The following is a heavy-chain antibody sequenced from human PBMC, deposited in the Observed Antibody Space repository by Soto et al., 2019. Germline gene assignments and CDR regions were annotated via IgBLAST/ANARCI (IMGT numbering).Heavy chain of an antibody. J-gene: IGHJ4*02. CDR2: IKQDGSEK. Sequence: EAQLVESGGGLVQPGRSLRLSCAASGFTFTNYWMSWVRQAPGKGLEWVANIKQDGSEKYYADSVKGRFIISRDNAKTSLYLQMNSLRAEDTAVYYCARDMGVFWSGYPEGGFDYWGQGTPVTVSS. CDR1: GFTFTNYW. D-gene: IGHD3-3*01. CDR3: ARDMGVFWSGYPEGGFDY. V-gene: IGHV3-7*01.